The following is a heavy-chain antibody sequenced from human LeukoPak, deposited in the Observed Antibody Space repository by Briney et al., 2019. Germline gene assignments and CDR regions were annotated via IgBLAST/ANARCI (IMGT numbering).Heavy chain of an antibody. V-gene: IGHV1-2*02. CDR2: INPNSGGT. J-gene: IGHJ4*02. D-gene: IGHD2-2*02. Sequence: ASVKVSCKASGYTFTGYYMHWVRQAPGQGLEWMGWINPNSGGTNYAQKFQGRVTMTRDTSISTAYMELSRLRSDDTAVYYCAGAMGLGYCSSTSCYKGDFDYWGQGTLVTVSS. CDR1: GYTFTGYY. CDR3: AGAMGLGYCSSTSCYKGDFDY.